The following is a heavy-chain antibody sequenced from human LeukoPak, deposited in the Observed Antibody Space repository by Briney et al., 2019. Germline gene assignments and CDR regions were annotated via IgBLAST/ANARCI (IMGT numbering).Heavy chain of an antibody. Sequence: GESLRLSCAASGFTFSSYSMNWVRQAPGKGLEWVSSISSSSSYIYYADSVNGRFTISRDNAKNSLYLQMNSLRAEDTAVYYCAREGGGWYLRYWGQGTLVTVSS. D-gene: IGHD6-19*01. J-gene: IGHJ4*02. CDR3: AREGGGWYLRY. V-gene: IGHV3-21*01. CDR1: GFTFSSYS. CDR2: ISSSSSYI.